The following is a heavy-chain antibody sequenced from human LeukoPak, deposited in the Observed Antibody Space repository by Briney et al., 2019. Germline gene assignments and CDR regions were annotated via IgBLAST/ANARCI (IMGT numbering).Heavy chain of an antibody. CDR2: IRYDGSNK. CDR3: ARDNTRSCGSDY. D-gene: IGHD1-26*01. V-gene: IGHV3-30*02. CDR1: GFTFSSYG. J-gene: IGHJ4*02. Sequence: PGGSLRLSCAASGFTFSSYGMHWVRQAPGKGLEWVAFIRYDGSNKYYADSVKGRFTISRDNSKNTLYLQMNSLRAEDTAVYYCARDNTRSCGSDYWGQGTLVTVSS.